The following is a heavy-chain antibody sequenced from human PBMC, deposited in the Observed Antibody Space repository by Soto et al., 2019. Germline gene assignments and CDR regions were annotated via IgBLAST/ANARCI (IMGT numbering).Heavy chain of an antibody. CDR3: ARPYSTGWNDAFDI. D-gene: IGHD6-19*01. V-gene: IGHV5-51*01. J-gene: IGHJ3*02. CDR1: GYRFTRYW. Sequence: VESLKISCKGSGYRFTRYWIAWVRQMPGKGLEWMGTIYPGDSHTIYSPSFQGQVSISVDKSISIVYLQWSTLKASDTAIYYCARPYSTGWNDAFDIWGQGTMVTVSS. CDR2: IYPGDSHT.